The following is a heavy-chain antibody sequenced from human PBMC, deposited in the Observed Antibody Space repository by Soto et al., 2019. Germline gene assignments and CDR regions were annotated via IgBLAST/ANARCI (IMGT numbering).Heavy chain of an antibody. V-gene: IGHV3-20*04. D-gene: IGHD2-15*01. Sequence: PGGSLRLSCAASGFTFDDYGMSWVRQAPGKGLEWVSGINWSGGSTGYADSVKGRFTISRDNSKNTLYLQMNSLRAEDTAVYYCAKEYCSGGSCFAAFDIWGQGTMVTVSS. J-gene: IGHJ3*02. CDR3: AKEYCSGGSCFAAFDI. CDR1: GFTFDDYG. CDR2: INWSGGST.